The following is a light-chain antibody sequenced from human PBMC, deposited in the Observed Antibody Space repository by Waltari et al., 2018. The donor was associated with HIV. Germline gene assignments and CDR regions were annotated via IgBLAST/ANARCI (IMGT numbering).Light chain of an antibody. Sequence: AVVTHEPSLTVSPGGTVTPTCASSTGDATRGHCPYWFQRRPGQAPKTLIYATSNRHSWTPARFSGSLPGGKAALTLSGAQFEDEADYFCLLSFNGVVVFGGGTTLTVL. J-gene: IGLJ2*01. CDR1: TGDATRGHC. CDR3: LLSFNGVVV. CDR2: ATS. V-gene: IGLV7-46*01.